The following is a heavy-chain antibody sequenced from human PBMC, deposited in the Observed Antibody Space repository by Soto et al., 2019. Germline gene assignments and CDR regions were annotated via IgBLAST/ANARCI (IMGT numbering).Heavy chain of an antibody. CDR2: ISPNSGGA. J-gene: IGHJ4*02. Sequence: ASVKVSCKASGHTLTDYYMHWVRQAPGQGLEWMGWISPNSGGANYAQKFQDRVTMTRDTSISTVYMELSRLRSDNTTVYYCVSRDYNYWGQGTLVTVSS. CDR1: GHTLTDYY. CDR3: VSRDYNY. V-gene: IGHV1-2*02. D-gene: IGHD4-17*01.